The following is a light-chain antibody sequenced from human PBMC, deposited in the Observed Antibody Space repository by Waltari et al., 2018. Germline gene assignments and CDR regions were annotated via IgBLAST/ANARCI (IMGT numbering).Light chain of an antibody. CDR3: SSYTSSTTVI. CDR2: DVS. CDR1: DSDIGAYNY. V-gene: IGLV2-14*03. J-gene: IGLJ2*01. Sequence: QSALTQPASVSGSPGQSITISCTGTDSDIGAYNYVSWYQQHPGKAPKLLLYDVSDRPAGISDHFSGSKSGNKAALTISGLQAEDAADYYCSSYTSSTTVIFGGGTKLTVL.